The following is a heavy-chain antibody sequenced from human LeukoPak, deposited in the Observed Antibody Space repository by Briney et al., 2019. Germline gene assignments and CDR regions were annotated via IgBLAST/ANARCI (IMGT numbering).Heavy chain of an antibody. CDR1: GFTFSRYS. CDR3: VREREGSNSEH. CDR2: IYSDGNT. D-gene: IGHD1-26*01. J-gene: IGHJ1*01. Sequence: PGGSLRLSCAASGFTFSRYSMHWVRQAPGMGLEWVSTIYSDGNTYYPDSVKGRFTISRDGSKNTLYLQLNSLRTEDTAIYYCVREREGSNSEHWGQGTLVTVSS. V-gene: IGHV3-53*01.